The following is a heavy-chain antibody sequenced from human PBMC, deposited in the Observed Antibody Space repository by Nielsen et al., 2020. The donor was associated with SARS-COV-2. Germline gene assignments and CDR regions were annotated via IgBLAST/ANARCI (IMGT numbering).Heavy chain of an antibody. CDR3: ARVRITMIVVVDAFDI. CDR2: IYNSEST. J-gene: IGHJ3*02. Sequence: SETLSLTCTVSSGSVSSGSHYWSWIRQPPGKGLEWIGYIYNSESTNYNPSLKSRVTISVDTSKNQFSLKLSSVTAADTAVYYCARVRITMIVVVDAFDIWGQGTMVTVSS. V-gene: IGHV4-61*01. D-gene: IGHD3-22*01. CDR1: SGSVSSGSHY.